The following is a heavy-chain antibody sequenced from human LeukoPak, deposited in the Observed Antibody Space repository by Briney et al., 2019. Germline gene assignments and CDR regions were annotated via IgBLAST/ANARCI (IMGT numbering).Heavy chain of an antibody. CDR3: ARGEQGWFDP. V-gene: IGHV1-46*01. Sequence: GASVKVSCKASGYTFTSYYIHWVRQAPGQGLEWMGIIYPGGGSTSYAQKFQGRVTMTWAMSTSTVYMELSSLRSEDTAVYYCARGEQGWFDPWGQGTLVTVSS. CDR1: GYTFTSYY. CDR2: IYPGGGST. J-gene: IGHJ5*02. D-gene: IGHD1-26*01.